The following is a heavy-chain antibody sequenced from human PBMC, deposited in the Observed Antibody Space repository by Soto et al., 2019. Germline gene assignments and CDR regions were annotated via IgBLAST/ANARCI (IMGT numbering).Heavy chain of an antibody. CDR1: GGSVNGYY. J-gene: IGHJ5*02. CDR3: ATRITVFGLLIPPFDP. V-gene: IGHV4-34*01. D-gene: IGHD3-3*01. Sequence: SETLSLTCAVYGGSVNGYYWNWSRQPPGKGLEWIGEINHTGGTHYNPSLKSRVTMSVDTSKNQFSLRLSSVTAADTAIYYCATRITVFGLLIPPFDPWGQGTQVTVSS. CDR2: INHTGGT.